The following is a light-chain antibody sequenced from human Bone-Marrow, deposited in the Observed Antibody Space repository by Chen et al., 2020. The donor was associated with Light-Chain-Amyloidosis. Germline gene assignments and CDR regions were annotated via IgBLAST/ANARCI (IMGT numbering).Light chain of an antibody. CDR3: QVWDRSSDRPV. V-gene: IGLV3-21*02. J-gene: IGLJ3*02. CDR1: NIGATS. CDR2: DDS. Sequence: SYVLTQPSSVSVAPGQTATIACGGNNIGATSVHWYQSTPGQAPLLVVYDDSDRPSGIPGRLSGSNSGNTATLTISRVEAGDEADYYCQVWDRSSDRPVFGGGTKLTVL.